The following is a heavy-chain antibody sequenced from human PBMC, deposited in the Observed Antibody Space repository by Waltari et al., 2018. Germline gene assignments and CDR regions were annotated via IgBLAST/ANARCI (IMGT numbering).Heavy chain of an antibody. CDR3: AGLCTSCSPYYYYYYMDV. CDR1: GGSISSYY. Sequence: QVQLQESGPGLVKPSETLSLTCTVSGGSISSYYWSWIRKPAGKGLEWIGRIYTSGSTNYNPSLKSRVTMSVDTSKNQFSLKLSSVTAADTAVYYCAGLCTSCSPYYYYYYMDVWGKGTTVTISS. CDR2: IYTSGST. D-gene: IGHD2-2*01. J-gene: IGHJ6*03. V-gene: IGHV4-4*07.